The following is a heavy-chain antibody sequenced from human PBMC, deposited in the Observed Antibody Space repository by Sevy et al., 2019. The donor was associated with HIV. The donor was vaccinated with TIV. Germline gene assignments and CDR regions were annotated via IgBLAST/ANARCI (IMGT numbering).Heavy chain of an antibody. CDR3: VRDKEVGASILDA. CDR2: IKQAGSEA. CDR1: GFNFRNFW. J-gene: IGHJ5*02. Sequence: GGSLRLSCVASGFNFRNFWMSWVRQAPGKGLECVADIKQAGSEAYYVDSAKGRFTISRDNAKNSLYLQMNSLRDEDTAMYFCVRDKEVGASILDAWGQGTPVTVSS. V-gene: IGHV3-7*03. D-gene: IGHD1-26*01.